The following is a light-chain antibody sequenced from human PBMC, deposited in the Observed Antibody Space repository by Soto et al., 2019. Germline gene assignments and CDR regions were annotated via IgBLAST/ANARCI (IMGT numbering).Light chain of an antibody. V-gene: IGKV3-20*01. CDR3: QQYDSSPLT. CDR2: GAS. CDR1: QSVSSNY. Sequence: EIVLTQSPGTLSLSPGERATLSCRASQSVSSNYLAWYQQKPGQAPRLLIYGASSRATGIPDRFSGIGSGTDFTLTISILETEDFAVYYCQQYDSSPLTFGGGTNVQTK. J-gene: IGKJ4*01.